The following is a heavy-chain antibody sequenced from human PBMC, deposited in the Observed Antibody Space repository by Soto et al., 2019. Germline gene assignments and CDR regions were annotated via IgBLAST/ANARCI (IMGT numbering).Heavy chain of an antibody. J-gene: IGHJ5*02. V-gene: IGHV4-59*08. CDR1: GGSISSYY. D-gene: IGHD1-1*01. CDR2: IYYSGST. CDR3: AGRVERLTYNWFDP. Sequence: SETLSLTCTVSGGSISSYYWSWIRQPPGKGLEWIGYIYYSGSTNYNPSLKSRVTISVDTSKNQFSLKLSSVTAADTAVYYCAGRVERLTYNWFDPWGQGTLVTVSS.